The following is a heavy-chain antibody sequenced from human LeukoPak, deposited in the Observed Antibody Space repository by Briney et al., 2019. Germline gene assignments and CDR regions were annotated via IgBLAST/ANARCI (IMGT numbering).Heavy chain of an antibody. CDR1: GFTFTGYH. Sequence: ASVKVSCKASGFTFTGYHMHWVRQAPGQGLEWMGWINPDSGGTDYAQKFQGRVTMTRDTSISTAYMELSRLRSDDTAVYYCARSGNGRRYYYYYYMDVWGKGTTVTISS. V-gene: IGHV1-2*02. CDR2: INPDSGGT. J-gene: IGHJ6*03. D-gene: IGHD1-14*01. CDR3: ARSGNGRRYYYYYYMDV.